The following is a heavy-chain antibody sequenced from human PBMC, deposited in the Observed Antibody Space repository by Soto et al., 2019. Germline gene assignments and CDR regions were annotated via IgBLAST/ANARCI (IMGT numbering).Heavy chain of an antibody. CDR2: IYYSGST. CDR1: GGSISSGGYY. D-gene: IGHD5-18*01. V-gene: IGHV4-31*03. CDR3: ARSGYSYGPNPLLY. J-gene: IGHJ4*02. Sequence: LSLTCTGSGGSISSGGYYWSWIRQHPGKGLEWIGYIYYSGSTYYNPSLKSRVTISVDTSKNQFSLKLSSVTAADTAVYYCARSGYSYGPNPLLYWGQGTLVTVSS.